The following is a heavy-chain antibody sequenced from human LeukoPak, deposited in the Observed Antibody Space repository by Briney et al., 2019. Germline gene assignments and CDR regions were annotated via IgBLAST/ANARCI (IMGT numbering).Heavy chain of an antibody. CDR2: IWYDRSNK. Sequence: PGRSLRLSCAASGFTFSSYGMHWVRQAPGKGLEWVAVIWYDRSNKYYADSVKGRFTIFRDNSKNTLYLQMNSLRAEDTAMYYCARDRMVTYFDYWGQGTLVTVSS. V-gene: IGHV3-33*01. J-gene: IGHJ4*02. CDR3: ARDRMVTYFDY. D-gene: IGHD5-18*01. CDR1: GFTFSSYG.